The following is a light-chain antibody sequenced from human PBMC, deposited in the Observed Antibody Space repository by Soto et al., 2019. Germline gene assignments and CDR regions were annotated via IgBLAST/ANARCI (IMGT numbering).Light chain of an antibody. J-gene: IGLJ3*02. Sequence: QSVLTQPPSASGSPGQSVTISCTGTSSDVGGYNYVSWYQQHPGKAPKLMIYDVSKRPSGVPDRFSGSKSGNTASLTISGLQAEDEADYYCCSYAGSYLWVFGGGTKLTVL. CDR2: DVS. CDR1: SSDVGGYNY. V-gene: IGLV2-11*01. CDR3: CSYAGSYLWV.